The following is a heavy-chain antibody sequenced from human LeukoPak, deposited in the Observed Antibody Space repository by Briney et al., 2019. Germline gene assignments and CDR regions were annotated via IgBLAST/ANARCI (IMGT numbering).Heavy chain of an antibody. Sequence: GGSLRLSCAASGFTFSSYSMNWVRQAPGKGLEWVSSISSSSSYIYYADSVKGRFTISRDNAKNSLYLQMNSLRAEDTAVYYCARALYGSGSYYYWGQGTLATVSS. CDR1: GFTFSSYS. CDR3: ARALYGSGSYYY. D-gene: IGHD3-10*01. CDR2: ISSSSSYI. V-gene: IGHV3-21*01. J-gene: IGHJ4*02.